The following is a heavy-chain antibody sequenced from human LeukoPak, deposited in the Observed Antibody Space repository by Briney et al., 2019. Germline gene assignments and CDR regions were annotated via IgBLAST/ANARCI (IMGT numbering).Heavy chain of an antibody. V-gene: IGHV3-74*01. D-gene: IGHD4-17*01. Sequence: GGSLRLSCAASGFTFSSYWMHWVRQAPGKGLVWVSRINSDGSSTSYADSVKGRFTISRDNAKNTLYLQMNSLRAEDTAVYYCAREDYGEAFDYWGQGTLVTVSS. CDR2: INSDGSST. CDR3: AREDYGEAFDY. CDR1: GFTFSSYW. J-gene: IGHJ4*02.